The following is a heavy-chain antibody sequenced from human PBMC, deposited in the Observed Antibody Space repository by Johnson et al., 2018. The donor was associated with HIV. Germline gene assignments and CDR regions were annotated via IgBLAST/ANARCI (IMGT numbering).Heavy chain of an antibody. V-gene: IGHV3-23*04. CDR3: AKRLGYDSRGDQFDI. CDR1: GFSFSTYA. J-gene: IGHJ3*02. Sequence: VQLVESGGGLVQPGGSLRLSCAASGFSFSTYAMTWVRQAPGKGLQWVSTISGGGSGTYSADPVKGRYTISRDNSKNTLSLQMNSLSFEDTAIYYCAKRLGYDSRGDQFDIWGQGTMVTVSS. D-gene: IGHD3-22*01. CDR2: ISGGGSGT.